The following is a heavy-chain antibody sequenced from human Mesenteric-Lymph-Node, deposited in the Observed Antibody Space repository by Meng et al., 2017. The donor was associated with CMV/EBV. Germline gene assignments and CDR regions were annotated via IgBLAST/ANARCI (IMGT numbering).Heavy chain of an antibody. D-gene: IGHD3-9*01. CDR3: AKESESNIPFED. V-gene: IGHV3-7*01. CDR2: IKQDGSEK. J-gene: IGHJ1*01. CDR1: GFTFSSYW. Sequence: GESLKISCAASGFTFSSYWMSWVRQAPGKGLEWVANIKQDGSEKYYVDSVKGRFTISRDNAKNSLYLQMNSLRAEDTAVYYCAKESESNIPFEDWGQGTLVTVSS.